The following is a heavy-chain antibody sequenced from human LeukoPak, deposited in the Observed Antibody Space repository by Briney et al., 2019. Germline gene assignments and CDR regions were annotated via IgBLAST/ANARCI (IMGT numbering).Heavy chain of an antibody. D-gene: IGHD4-17*01. CDR3: ARAPGTTFDY. Sequence: SETLSLTCAVYGGSFSGYYWSWIRQPPGKGLEWIGEINHSGSTNYNPSLKSRVTISVDTSKNQFSLKLSSVTAADTAVYYCARAPGTTFDYWGHGNMVTVSS. V-gene: IGHV4-34*01. CDR2: INHSGST. J-gene: IGHJ4*01. CDR1: GGSFSGYY.